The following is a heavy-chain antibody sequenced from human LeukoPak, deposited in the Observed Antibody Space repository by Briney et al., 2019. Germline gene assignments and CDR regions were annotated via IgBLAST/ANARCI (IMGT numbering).Heavy chain of an antibody. J-gene: IGHJ1*01. CDR3: ARVTDYGDYLGYFQH. V-gene: IGHV4-34*01. Sequence: SETLSLTCAVYGGSLSGYYWSWVRQPPGKGLEWIGSIYYSGSTYYNPSLKSRVTISVDTSKNQFSLKLSSVTAADTAVYYCARVTDYGDYLGYFQHWGQGTPVTVSS. D-gene: IGHD4-17*01. CDR2: IYYSGST. CDR1: GGSLSGYY.